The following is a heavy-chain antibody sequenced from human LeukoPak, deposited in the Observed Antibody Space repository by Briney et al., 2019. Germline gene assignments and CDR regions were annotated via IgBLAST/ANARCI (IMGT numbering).Heavy chain of an antibody. D-gene: IGHD6-13*01. Sequence: PGGSLRLSCAASGFTFSRYWMSWVREPPGKGLEWVANIKHDGSEKYYVDSVKGRFTISRDNAKNSLYLQMNSLRAEYTAVFYCARVGTAEGTLEDYWGQGTLVSVSS. CDR3: ARVGTAEGTLEDY. CDR2: IKHDGSEK. V-gene: IGHV3-7*01. CDR1: GFTFSRYW. J-gene: IGHJ4*02.